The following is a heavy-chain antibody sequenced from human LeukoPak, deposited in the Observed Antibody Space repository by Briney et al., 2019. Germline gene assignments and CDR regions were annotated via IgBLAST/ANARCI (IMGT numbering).Heavy chain of an antibody. CDR1: KFTFSDYS. Sequence: GGSLRLSCAASKFTFSDYSMSWVRQAPGKGLEWVSSISSIRNYIYYADSVKGRFTISRDNAKNSLYLQMNSLRAEDTAVYYCARDPGQQLDRFDYWGQGTLVTVSS. CDR3: ARDPGQQLDRFDY. J-gene: IGHJ4*02. CDR2: ISSIRNYI. V-gene: IGHV3-21*01. D-gene: IGHD6-13*01.